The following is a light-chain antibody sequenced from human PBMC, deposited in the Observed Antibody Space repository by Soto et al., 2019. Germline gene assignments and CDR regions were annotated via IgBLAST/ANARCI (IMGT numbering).Light chain of an antibody. J-gene: IGLJ2*01. Sequence: QSVLTQPPSVSAAPGEKVSISCSGGSSNIGSNYVSWYQQLPGAAPKLLIYDNNKRPSGIPDRFSGSTSGTSATLGITGLQTGDEADYYGGTWDSSLPVSVVFGGGTQLTVL. CDR2: DNN. CDR3: GTWDSSLPVSVV. CDR1: SSNIGSNY. V-gene: IGLV1-51*01.